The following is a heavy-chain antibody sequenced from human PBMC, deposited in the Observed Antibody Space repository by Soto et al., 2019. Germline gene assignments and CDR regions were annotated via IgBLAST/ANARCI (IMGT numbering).Heavy chain of an antibody. CDR2: IYWDDDK. V-gene: IGHV2-5*02. CDR3: AHESGSVYYGMDV. J-gene: IGHJ6*02. D-gene: IGHD6-19*01. Sequence: QITLKESGPTLVKPTQTLTLTCTFSGFSLSTSGVSVGWIRQPPGKALEWLALIYWDDDKRYSPTLKSRLTITKDTSKNQVVLTMAHIDPVDTAPYFCAHESGSVYYGMDVWGQGTTVTVSS. CDR1: GFSLSTSGVS.